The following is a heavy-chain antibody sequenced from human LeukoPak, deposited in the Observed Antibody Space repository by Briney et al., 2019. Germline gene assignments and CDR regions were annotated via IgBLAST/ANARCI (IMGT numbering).Heavy chain of an antibody. D-gene: IGHD3-22*01. Sequence: PSETLSLTCAVYGGSFSGYYWSWIRQPPGKGLEWIGEINHSGSTNYNPSLKSRVTISVGTSKNQFSLKLSSVTAADTAVYYCARGARSSGYFFDYWGQGTLVTVSS. V-gene: IGHV4-34*01. J-gene: IGHJ4*02. CDR1: GGSFSGYY. CDR3: ARGARSSGYFFDY. CDR2: INHSGST.